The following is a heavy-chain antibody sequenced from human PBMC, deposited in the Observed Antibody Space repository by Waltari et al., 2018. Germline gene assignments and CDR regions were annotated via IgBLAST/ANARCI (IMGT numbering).Heavy chain of an antibody. CDR1: GFTYSMYW. CDR3: ARGARRTTVTTGWWYFDL. CDR2: SNGDGGST. Sequence: EVQLVESGGGLVQPGGSLRLSCAASGFTYSMYWMHWVRQAPGKGLVWVSRSNGDGGSTSYADSVKGRFTISKDNAKNTVYLQMNSLRAEDTAIYYCARGARRTTVTTGWWYFDLWGRGTLVTVSS. D-gene: IGHD4-17*01. J-gene: IGHJ2*01. V-gene: IGHV3-74*01.